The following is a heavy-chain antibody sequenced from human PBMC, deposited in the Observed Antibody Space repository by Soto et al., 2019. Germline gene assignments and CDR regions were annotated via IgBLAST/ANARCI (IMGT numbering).Heavy chain of an antibody. CDR1: GGSISSYY. CDR3: ARLTTADTIDY. V-gene: IGHV4-59*01. D-gene: IGHD6-25*01. CDR2: IYYSGST. J-gene: IGHJ4*02. Sequence: PSXTLSLTCTVSGGSISSYYWSWIRQPPGKGLEWIGYIYYSGSTNYNPSLKSRVTISVDTSKNQFSLKLSSVTAADTAVYYCARLTTADTIDYWGQGTLVTSPQ.